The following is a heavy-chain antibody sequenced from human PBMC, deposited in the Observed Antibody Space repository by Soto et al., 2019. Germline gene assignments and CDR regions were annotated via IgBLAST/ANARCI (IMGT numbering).Heavy chain of an antibody. J-gene: IGHJ4*02. Sequence: PGGSLRLSCAASGFTFSSYSMNWVRQAPGKGLEWVSYISSSSSTIYYADSVKGRFTISRDNAKNSLYLQMNSLRDEDTAVYYCARDVLIYDSSGYYSLPHVDYWGQGTLVTVSS. D-gene: IGHD3-22*01. CDR3: ARDVLIYDSSGYYSLPHVDY. CDR1: GFTFSSYS. V-gene: IGHV3-48*02. CDR2: ISSSSSTI.